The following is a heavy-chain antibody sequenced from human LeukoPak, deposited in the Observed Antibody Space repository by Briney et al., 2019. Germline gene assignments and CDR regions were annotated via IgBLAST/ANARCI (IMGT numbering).Heavy chain of an antibody. CDR2: IYYSGST. D-gene: IGHD6-13*01. Sequence: PSETLSLTCTVSGGSISSYYWSWIRQPPGKGLEWIGYIYYSGSTNYNPSLKSRVTMSVDTSKNQFSLKLTSVTAADTAVYYCAGSFSSSWIRFDFWGQGTLVTVSS. CDR1: GGSISSYY. J-gene: IGHJ4*02. CDR3: AGSFSSSWIRFDF. V-gene: IGHV4-59*01.